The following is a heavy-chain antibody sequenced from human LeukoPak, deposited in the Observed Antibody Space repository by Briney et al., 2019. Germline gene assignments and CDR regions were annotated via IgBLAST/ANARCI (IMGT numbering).Heavy chain of an antibody. Sequence: PGGSLRLSCEVSRFSFSSYAMTWFRQAPGKGLEWVSAISGRGDRTSYADSVKGRVTISRDNSKNSLYLQMNNLRAEDTAVFYCARNTITGYYYGMDVWGQGTTVTVSS. CDR2: ISGRGDRT. D-gene: IGHD3-10*01. CDR1: RFSFSSYA. J-gene: IGHJ6*02. CDR3: ARNTITGYYYGMDV. V-gene: IGHV3-23*01.